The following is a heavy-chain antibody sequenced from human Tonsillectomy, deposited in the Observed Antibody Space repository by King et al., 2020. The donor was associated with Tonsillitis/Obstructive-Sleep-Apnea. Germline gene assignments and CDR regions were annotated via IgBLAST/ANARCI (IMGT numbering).Heavy chain of an antibody. D-gene: IGHD2-2*01. CDR1: GFTFSSYA. Sequence: VQLVESGGGLVQPGGSLRLSCSASGFTFSSYAMHWVRQAPGKGLEYVSAISSNGGSTYYADSVKGRFTISRDNSKNTLYLQMSSLRAEDTAVYYCVKDRGSVVVPAAPYYFDYWGQGTLVTVSS. J-gene: IGHJ4*02. V-gene: IGHV3-64D*06. CDR2: ISSNGGST. CDR3: VKDRGSVVVPAAPYYFDY.